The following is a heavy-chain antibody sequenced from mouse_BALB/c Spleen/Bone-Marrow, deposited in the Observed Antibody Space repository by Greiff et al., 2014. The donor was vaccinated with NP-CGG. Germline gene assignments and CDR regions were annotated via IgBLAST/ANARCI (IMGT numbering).Heavy chain of an antibody. V-gene: IGHV1-62-2*01. CDR2: FYPGSGSI. J-gene: IGHJ1*01. CDR1: GYTFTEYI. Sequence: VKLQESGAGLVKPGASVKLSCKASGYTFTEYIIHWVKQRSGQGLEWIGWFYPGSGSIKYNEEFKDKATLTADKSSSTVYMELSRLTSEDSAVYFCARHESYGNYLYFDVWGAGTTVTVSS. D-gene: IGHD2-10*02. CDR3: ARHESYGNYLYFDV.